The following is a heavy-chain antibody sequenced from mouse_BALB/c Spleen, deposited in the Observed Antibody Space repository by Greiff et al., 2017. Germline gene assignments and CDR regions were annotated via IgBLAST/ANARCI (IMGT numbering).Heavy chain of an antibody. CDR1: GYTFSSYW. CDR3: ARSSYYYGSPWFAY. D-gene: IGHD1-1*01. Sequence: VMLVESGAELMKPGASVKISCKATGYTFSSYWIEWVKQRPGHGLEWIGEILPGSGSTNYNEKFKGKATFTADTSSNTAYMQLSSLTSEDSAVYYCARSSYYYGSPWFAYWGQGTLVTVSA. J-gene: IGHJ3*01. CDR2: ILPGSGST. V-gene: IGHV1-9*01.